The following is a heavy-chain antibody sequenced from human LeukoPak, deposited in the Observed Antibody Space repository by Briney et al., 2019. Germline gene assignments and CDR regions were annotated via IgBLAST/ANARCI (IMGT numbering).Heavy chain of an antibody. CDR1: GGSFSGYY. Sequence: PSETLSLTCAVYGGSFSGYYWSWIRQPPGKGLEWIGEINHSGSTNYNPSLKSRVTISVDTSKDQLSLKLSSVTAADTAMYYCARESTTVAGTFDYWGQGTLVTVSS. J-gene: IGHJ4*02. CDR3: ARESTTVAGTFDY. D-gene: IGHD6-19*01. CDR2: INHSGST. V-gene: IGHV4-34*01.